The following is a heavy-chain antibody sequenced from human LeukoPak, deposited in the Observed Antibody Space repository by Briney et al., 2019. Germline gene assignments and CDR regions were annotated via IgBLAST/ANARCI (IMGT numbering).Heavy chain of an antibody. CDR2: IYYSGST. V-gene: IGHV4-31*01. D-gene: IGHD3-22*01. Sequence: SQTLSLTCTVSGGSISSGGYYWSWLRQHPGKGLEWIVYIYYSGSTYYNPSLKSPFTISVATSKNQFSLKLSSVTAADTAVYYCARGLNSFVVVITPGLDAFDIWGQGTMVTVSS. CDR3: ARGLNSFVVVITPGLDAFDI. J-gene: IGHJ3*02. CDR1: GGSISSGGYY.